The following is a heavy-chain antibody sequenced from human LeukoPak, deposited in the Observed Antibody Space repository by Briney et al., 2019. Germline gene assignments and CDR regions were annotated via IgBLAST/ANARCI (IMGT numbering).Heavy chain of an antibody. CDR2: IYHSGST. J-gene: IGHJ4*02. CDR3: ARKEWFGEFDF. CDR1: GGSISSYY. D-gene: IGHD3-10*01. V-gene: IGHV4-59*12. Sequence: SETLSLTCTVSGGSISSYYWSWIRQPPGRGLEWIGEIYHSGSTNYNPSLKSRVTISIDESKNQLSLKVRSVTAADTAVYYCARKEWFGEFDFWGQGTLVTVSS.